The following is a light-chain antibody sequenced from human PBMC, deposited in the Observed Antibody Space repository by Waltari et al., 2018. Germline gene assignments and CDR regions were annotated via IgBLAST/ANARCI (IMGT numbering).Light chain of an antibody. V-gene: IGLV4-69*01. CDR3: QTGGHGTWV. CDR2: VYSDGSH. J-gene: IGLJ3*02. CDR1: SGHTSNV. Sequence: QLVLTQSPSASASLGASVKLTCPLSSGHTSNVIAWHQQQPEKGPRYLMKVYSDGSHSKGDEIPDRFSGSSSGAERYLTISSVQSGDEADYYCQTGGHGTWVFGGGTKLTVL.